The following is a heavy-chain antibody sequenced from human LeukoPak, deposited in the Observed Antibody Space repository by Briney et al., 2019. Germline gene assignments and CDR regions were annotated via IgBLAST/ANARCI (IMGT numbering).Heavy chain of an antibody. J-gene: IGHJ4*02. CDR1: GYTFTSYD. D-gene: IGHD5-18*01. CDR2: MNPNSGNT. V-gene: IGHV1-8*01. Sequence: EASVTVSCKASGYTFTSYDINWVRQAPGQGLEWMGWMNPNSGNTGYAQKFQGRVTMTRDTSISTAYMELSSLTSEDTAVYYCARLGIYDGNSYGSFWGQGTLVTVSS. CDR3: ARLGIYDGNSYGSF.